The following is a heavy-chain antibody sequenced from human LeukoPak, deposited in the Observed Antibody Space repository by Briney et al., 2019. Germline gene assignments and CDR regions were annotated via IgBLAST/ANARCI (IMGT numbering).Heavy chain of an antibody. V-gene: IGHV3-64*01. J-gene: IGHJ4*02. D-gene: IGHD6-6*01. Sequence: GGSLRLSCAASGFTFSSYAMHWVRQAPGKGLEYVSAISSNGGSTYYANSVKGRFTISRDNSKNTLYLQMGSLRAEDMAVYYCARSEYSSSSWDYWGQGTLVTVSS. CDR1: GFTFSSYA. CDR3: ARSEYSSSSWDY. CDR2: ISSNGGST.